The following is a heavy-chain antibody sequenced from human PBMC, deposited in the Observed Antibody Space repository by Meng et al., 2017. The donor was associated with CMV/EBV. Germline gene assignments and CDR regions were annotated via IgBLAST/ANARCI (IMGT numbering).Heavy chain of an antibody. CDR2: IIPIFGTA. V-gene: IGHV1-69*05. CDR1: GGTFSSYA. Sequence: SVKVSCKASGGTFSSYAISCVRQAPGQGLEWMGGIIPIFGTANYAQKFQGRVTITTDESTSTAYMELSSLRSEDTAVYYCASNYDFWSGLDYWGQGTLVTVSS. J-gene: IGHJ4*02. CDR3: ASNYDFWSGLDY. D-gene: IGHD3-3*01.